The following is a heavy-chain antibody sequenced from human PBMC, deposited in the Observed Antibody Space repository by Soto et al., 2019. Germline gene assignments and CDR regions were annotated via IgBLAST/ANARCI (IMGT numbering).Heavy chain of an antibody. CDR3: ARGPVRSGSSSGGYYFDY. J-gene: IGHJ4*02. D-gene: IGHD6-6*01. CDR1: GDSVSSNSAA. CDR2: TYYRSKWYN. V-gene: IGHV6-1*01. Sequence: SRTLSLTCAISGDSVSSNSAAWNWIRQSPSRGLEWLGRTYYRSKWYNDYAVSVKNRITINPDTSKNQFSLQLNSVTPEDTAVYYCARGPVRSGSSSGGYYFDYWGQGTLVTVSS.